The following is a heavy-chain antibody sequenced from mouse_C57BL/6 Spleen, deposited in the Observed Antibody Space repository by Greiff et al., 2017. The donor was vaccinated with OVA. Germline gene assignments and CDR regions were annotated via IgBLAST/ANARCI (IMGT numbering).Heavy chain of an antibody. Sequence: VQLKESGPGLVKPSQSLSLTCSVTGYSITSGYYWNWIRQFPGNKLEWMGYISYDGSNNYNPSLKNRISITRDTSNNQFFLKLNSVTTEDTATYYCAREGYGSSFSYWYFDVWGTGTTVTVSS. CDR2: ISYDGSN. D-gene: IGHD1-1*01. CDR1: GYSITSGYY. CDR3: AREGYGSSFSYWYFDV. J-gene: IGHJ1*03. V-gene: IGHV3-6*01.